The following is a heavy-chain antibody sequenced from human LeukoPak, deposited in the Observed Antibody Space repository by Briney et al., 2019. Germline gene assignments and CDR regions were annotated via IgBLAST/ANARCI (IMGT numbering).Heavy chain of an antibody. Sequence: SSETLSLTCAVYGGSFSGYYWSWIRQPPGKGLEWIGEINHSGSTNYNPSLKSRVTISVDTSKNQFSLKLSSVTAADTAVYYCGRVGPLWISAGWYQAADYWGQGTLVTVSS. CDR2: INHSGST. V-gene: IGHV4-34*01. CDR3: GRVGPLWISAGWYQAADY. D-gene: IGHD6-19*01. CDR1: GGSFSGYY. J-gene: IGHJ4*02.